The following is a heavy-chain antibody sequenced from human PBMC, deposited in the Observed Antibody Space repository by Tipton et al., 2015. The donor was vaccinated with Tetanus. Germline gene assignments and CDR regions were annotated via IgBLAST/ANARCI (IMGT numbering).Heavy chain of an antibody. CDR1: GFIFSSYG. CDR3: AREADCSGGSCFSGGFGT. J-gene: IGHJ5*02. D-gene: IGHD2-15*01. V-gene: IGHV3-33*01. Sequence: SGFIFSSYGIHWVRQAPGKGLEWVAVSWYDGTDKYYADSVKGRFTISRDNSKNTLYLQMNSLRAEDTAVYYCAREADCSGGSCFSGGFGTWGQGTQVTVSS. CDR2: SWYDGTDK.